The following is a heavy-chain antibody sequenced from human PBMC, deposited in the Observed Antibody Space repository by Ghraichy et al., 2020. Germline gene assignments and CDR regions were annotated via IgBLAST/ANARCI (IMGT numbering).Heavy chain of an antibody. Sequence: LRLSCTVSGGSISSGGYYWSWIRQHPGKGLECIGYIYYSGSTYYNPSLKSRVTISVDTSKNQFSLKLSSVTAADTAVYYCARDQRGHSFAFDIWGQGTMVTVSS. CDR2: IYYSGST. J-gene: IGHJ3*02. V-gene: IGHV4-31*03. D-gene: IGHD5-18*01. CDR1: GGSISSGGYY. CDR3: ARDQRGHSFAFDI.